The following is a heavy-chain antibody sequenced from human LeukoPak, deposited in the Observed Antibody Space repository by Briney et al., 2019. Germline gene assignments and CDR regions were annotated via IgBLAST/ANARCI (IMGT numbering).Heavy chain of an antibody. CDR1: GYTFTGYY. D-gene: IGHD2-2*01. CDR2: IHPNSGDT. J-gene: IGHJ4*02. CDR3: ARAPIYCTSSSCGLAYFDY. Sequence: ASVKVSCTASGYTFTGYYIHWVRQAPGQGLDWVGWIHPNSGDTYYTQNCQGRVTMTRDTSINTVYMELSSLTSDDTAMYYCARAPIYCTSSSCGLAYFDYWGQGTLLTVSS. V-gene: IGHV1-2*02.